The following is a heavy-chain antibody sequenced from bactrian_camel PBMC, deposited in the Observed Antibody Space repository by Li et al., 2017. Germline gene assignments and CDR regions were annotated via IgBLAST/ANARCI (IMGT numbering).Heavy chain of an antibody. J-gene: IGHJ4*01. CDR1: GYTVSTYC. D-gene: IGHD5*01. CDR3: WADLRCWWSTGY. Sequence: HVQLVESGGGSVQAGGSLRLSCAASGYTVSTYCMAWFRQAPGKERERVATITSADFTTYTDSVKGRFTISKDNAKNTLYLQMNSLKPEDTAMYYCWADLRCWWSTGYWGQGTQVTVS. V-gene: IGHV3S53*01. CDR2: ITSADFT.